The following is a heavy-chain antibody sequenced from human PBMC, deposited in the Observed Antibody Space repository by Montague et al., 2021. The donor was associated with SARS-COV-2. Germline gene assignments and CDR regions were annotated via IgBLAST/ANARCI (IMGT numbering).Heavy chain of an antibody. Sequence: PALVKPTKTLTLTCTFSGFSRSTSGLCVSWIRQPPGKALEWLARIDWDDDKYYSTSLKTRLTISKDTSKNQVVLTMTNMDPVDTATYYCARTAGTDYTGYYYYAMDVWGQGTTVTVSS. D-gene: IGHD3-10*01. V-gene: IGHV2-70*11. CDR2: IDWDDDK. J-gene: IGHJ6*02. CDR3: ARTAGTDYTGYYYYAMDV. CDR1: GFSRSTSGLC.